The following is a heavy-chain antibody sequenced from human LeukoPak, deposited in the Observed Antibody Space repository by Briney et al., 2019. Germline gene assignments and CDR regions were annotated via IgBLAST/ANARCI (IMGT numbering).Heavy chain of an antibody. CDR2: IYTSGST. CDR1: GGSISSYY. Sequence: SETLSLTCTVSGGSISSYYWSWIWQPAGKGLEWIGRIYTSGSTNYNPSLKSRVTMSVDTSKNQFSLKLSSVTAADTAVYYCARDGETTVTTGYDYWGQGTLVTVSS. V-gene: IGHV4-4*07. D-gene: IGHD4-17*01. J-gene: IGHJ4*02. CDR3: ARDGETTVTTGYDY.